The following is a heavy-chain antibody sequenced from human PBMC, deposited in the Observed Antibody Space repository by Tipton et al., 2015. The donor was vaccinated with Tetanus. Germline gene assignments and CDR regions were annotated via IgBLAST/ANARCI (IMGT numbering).Heavy chain of an antibody. J-gene: IGHJ2*01. Sequence: LRLSCTVSDESISSSSYYWGWIRHHPGRGLEWIASISNSGTSYNNPSFRSRVTISVDTSKNQFSLKLTSLTVADTAVYYCARGGSYSYGPRGFDLWGRGTLVTVSS. V-gene: IGHV4-39*01. CDR2: ISNSGTS. CDR3: ARGGSYSYGPRGFDL. D-gene: IGHD5-18*01. CDR1: DESISSSSYY.